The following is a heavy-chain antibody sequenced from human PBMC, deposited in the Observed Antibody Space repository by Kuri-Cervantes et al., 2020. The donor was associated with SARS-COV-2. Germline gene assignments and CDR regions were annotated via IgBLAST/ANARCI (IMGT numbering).Heavy chain of an antibody. J-gene: IGHJ5*02. CDR3: ARSGDGKWFDP. CDR1: GGSISSYY. V-gene: IGHV4-4*07. D-gene: IGHD3-10*01. CDR2: IYTSGST. Sequence: ESLKISCTVSGGSISSYYWSWIRQPAGKGLEWIGRIYTSGSTNYNPSLKSRVTISVDTSKNQFSLKLSSVTAADTAVYYCARSGDGKWFDPWGQGTLVTVSS.